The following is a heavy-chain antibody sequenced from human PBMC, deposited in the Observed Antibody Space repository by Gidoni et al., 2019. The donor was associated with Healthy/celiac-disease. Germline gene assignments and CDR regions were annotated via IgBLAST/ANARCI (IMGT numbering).Heavy chain of an antibody. CDR1: GFPFDDYT. Sequence: EVQLVESGGVVVQPGGSLRLSCAASGFPFDDYTMHWVRQAPGKGLEWVSLISWDGGSTYYADSVKGRFTISRDNSKNSLYLQMNSLRTEDTALYYCAKDLRTAAQGGAFDIWGQGTMVTVSS. CDR3: AKDLRTAAQGGAFDI. V-gene: IGHV3-43*01. CDR2: ISWDGGST. D-gene: IGHD6-13*01. J-gene: IGHJ3*02.